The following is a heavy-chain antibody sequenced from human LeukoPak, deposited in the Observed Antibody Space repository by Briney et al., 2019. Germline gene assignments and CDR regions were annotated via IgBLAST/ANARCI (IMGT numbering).Heavy chain of an antibody. V-gene: IGHV1-46*01. J-gene: IGHJ4*02. CDR2: INPSGGST. D-gene: IGHD6-19*01. Sequence: ASVKVSCKASGYTFTSYGISWVRQAPGQGLEWMGIINPSGGSTSYAQKFQGRVTMTRDTSTSTVYMELSSLRSEDTAVYYCARIPVADTSFDYWGQGTLVTVSS. CDR1: GYTFTSYG. CDR3: ARIPVADTSFDY.